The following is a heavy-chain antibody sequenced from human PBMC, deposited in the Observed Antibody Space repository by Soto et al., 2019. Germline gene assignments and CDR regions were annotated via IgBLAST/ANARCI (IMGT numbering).Heavy chain of an antibody. J-gene: IGHJ2*01. Sequence: EVQLVESGGGLVQPGGSLRLSCAASGFTVSSSYMGWVRHAPGKGLEWVSSIYTGGNTYYADSVRGRFTVSTDNSKDTLYLQMNSLRVDDAAMYYCARHVGSYWYFDLWGRGTLGTVSS. D-gene: IGHD1-26*01. CDR1: GFTVSSSY. CDR2: IYTGGNT. CDR3: ARHVGSYWYFDL. V-gene: IGHV3-66*04.